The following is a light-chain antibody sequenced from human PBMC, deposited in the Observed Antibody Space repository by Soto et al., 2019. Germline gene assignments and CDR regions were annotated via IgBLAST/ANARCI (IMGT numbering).Light chain of an antibody. CDR1: QSVHTY. V-gene: IGKV3-11*01. Sequence: ETVLTQSPATLSLSPGERATLSCRASQSVHTYLAWYQQKAGQAPRLLIYAASNRATGIPARFSGSGSGTDFTLTISSLEPEDCAVYYCKQRSNWPPYTFGQGTKLEIK. J-gene: IGKJ2*01. CDR3: KQRSNWPPYT. CDR2: AAS.